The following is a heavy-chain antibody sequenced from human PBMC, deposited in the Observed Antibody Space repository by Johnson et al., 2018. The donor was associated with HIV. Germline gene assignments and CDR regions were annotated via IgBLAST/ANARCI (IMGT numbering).Heavy chain of an antibody. CDR2: ISGSGGTT. D-gene: IGHD1-14*01. V-gene: IGHV3-23*04. CDR1: GFTFGSYA. J-gene: IGHJ3*02. Sequence: VQLVESGGGLVQPGGSLRLSCATSGFTFGSYAMSWVRQAPGKGLEWVSAISGSGGTTYYADSVKGRFTISRTNSNSTLYLQMNSLRAEDTGIYSWAKGTGAFDSWGQGTVVTVSS. CDR3: AKGTGAFDS.